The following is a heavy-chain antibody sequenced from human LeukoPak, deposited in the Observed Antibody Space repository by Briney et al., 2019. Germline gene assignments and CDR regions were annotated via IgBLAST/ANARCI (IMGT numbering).Heavy chain of an antibody. D-gene: IGHD3-10*01. Sequence: GASVKVSCKASGYTFTGYYMHWVRQAPGQGLEWMGWINPNSGGTNYAQKFQGRVTMTRDTSISTAYMELSRLRSDDTAVYYCARRSMVRGVSCWFDPWGQGTLVTVSS. V-gene: IGHV1-2*02. J-gene: IGHJ5*02. CDR2: INPNSGGT. CDR1: GYTFTGYY. CDR3: ARRSMVRGVSCWFDP.